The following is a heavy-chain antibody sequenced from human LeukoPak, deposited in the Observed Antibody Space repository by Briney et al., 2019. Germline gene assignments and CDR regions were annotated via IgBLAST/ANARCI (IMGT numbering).Heavy chain of an antibody. CDR1: GGSISSYY. J-gene: IGHJ4*02. D-gene: IGHD2-2*01. Sequence: SETLSLTCTVSGGSISSYYWSWIRQPPGKGLEWIGYIYYSGSTNYNPSLKSRVTISVDTSKNQFSLKLSSVTAADTAVYYCARMDCSSTSCPDFDYWGQGTLVTVSS. V-gene: IGHV4-59*01. CDR3: ARMDCSSTSCPDFDY. CDR2: IYYSGST.